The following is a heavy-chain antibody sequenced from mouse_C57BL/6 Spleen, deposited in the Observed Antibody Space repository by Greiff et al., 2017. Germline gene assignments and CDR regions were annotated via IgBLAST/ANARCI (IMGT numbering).Heavy chain of an antibody. D-gene: IGHD2-1*01. CDR2: IYPGDGNT. Sequence: QVQLQQSGPELVKPGASVKISCKASGYAFSSSWMNWVKQRPGKGLEWIGRIYPGDGNTNYNGKFKGKATLTADKSSSTAYMQLSSLTSEDSVVYFCAREPSREIIYYGNYEYFDYWGQGTTLTVSS. V-gene: IGHV1-82*01. CDR1: GYAFSSSW. CDR3: AREPSREIIYYGNYEYFDY. J-gene: IGHJ2*01.